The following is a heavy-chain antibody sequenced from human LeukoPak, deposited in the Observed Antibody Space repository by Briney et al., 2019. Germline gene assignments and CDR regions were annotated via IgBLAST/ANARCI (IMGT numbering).Heavy chain of an antibody. CDR1: GFTFSNFW. V-gene: IGHV3-7*01. CDR3: VCDFNRNSGY. D-gene: IGHD4-23*01. CDR2: INPDGRAK. Sequence: TGGSLRLSCAASGFTFSNFWLSWVRQGPGRGLEWVANINPDGRAKYHVDSVRGRFTISRDNAKNSLFLQMNSLRDEDTAVYYCVCDFNRNSGYWGQGTLVSVSS. J-gene: IGHJ4*02.